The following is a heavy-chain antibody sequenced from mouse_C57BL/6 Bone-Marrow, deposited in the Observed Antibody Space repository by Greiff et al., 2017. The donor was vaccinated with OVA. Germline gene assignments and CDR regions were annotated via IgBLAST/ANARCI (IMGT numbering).Heavy chain of an antibody. CDR3: ARRDAMDY. V-gene: IGHV1-76*01. CDR1: GYTFTDYY. CDR2: IYPGSGNT. J-gene: IGHJ4*01. Sequence: QVQLQQSGAELVRPGASVKLSCKASGYTFTDYYINWVKQRPGQGLEWIARIYPGSGNTYYNEKFKGKATLTAEKSSSTAYMQLSSLTSEDSAVYFGARRDAMDYWGQGTSVTVSS.